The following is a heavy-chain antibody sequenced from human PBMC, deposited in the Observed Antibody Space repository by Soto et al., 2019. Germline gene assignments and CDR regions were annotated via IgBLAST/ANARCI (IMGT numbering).Heavy chain of an antibody. CDR1: VFTFSSYG. CDR2: ISYDGSNK. D-gene: IGHD3-10*01. V-gene: IGHV3-30*18. CDR3: AKDLVRVVIISSLDIGFDY. J-gene: IGHJ4*02. Sequence: QVQLVESGGGVVQPGRSLRLSCADSVFTFSSYGMHWVRQAPGKGLEWVAVISYDGSNKYYADSVKGRLTISRDNSKISLYLQMNRLIAEDTAVYYCAKDLVRVVIISSLDIGFDYWRQGTLVTVSS.